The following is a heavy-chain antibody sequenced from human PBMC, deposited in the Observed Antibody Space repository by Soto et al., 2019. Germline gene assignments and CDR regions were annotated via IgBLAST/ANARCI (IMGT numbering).Heavy chain of an antibody. D-gene: IGHD2-15*01. CDR3: ARHLTYCSAGSCYSDFPYYGMDV. V-gene: IGHV4-39*01. CDR1: GGSISSSSYY. Sequence: QLQLQESGPGLVKPSETLSLTCTVSGGSISSSSYYWGWIRQPPGKGLEWIGSIFYSGSTYYNPSLKRRVTISVDTSKNRFSLKLSSVTAADTAVYYCARHLTYCSAGSCYSDFPYYGMDVWGQGTTVTVSS. CDR2: IFYSGST. J-gene: IGHJ6*02.